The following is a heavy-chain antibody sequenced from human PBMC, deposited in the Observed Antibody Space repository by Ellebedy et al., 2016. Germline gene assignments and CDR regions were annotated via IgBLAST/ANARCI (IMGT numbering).Heavy chain of an antibody. V-gene: IGHV3-66*01. J-gene: IGHJ6*02. CDR1: GFTVSSNY. Sequence: GGSLRLSCAASGFTVSSNYMSWVRQAPGKGLEWVSVIYSGGSTYYADSVKGRFTISRDNSKNTLYLQMNSLRAEDTAVYYCARVEWTYYYYGMDVWGQGTTVTVSS. CDR3: ARVEWTYYYYGMDV. D-gene: IGHD2-8*01. CDR2: IYSGGST.